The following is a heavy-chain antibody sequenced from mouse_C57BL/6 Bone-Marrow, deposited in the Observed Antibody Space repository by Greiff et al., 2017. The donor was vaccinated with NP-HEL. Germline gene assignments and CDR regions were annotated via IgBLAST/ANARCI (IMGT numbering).Heavy chain of an antibody. CDR2: IDPEDGET. CDR1: GFNIKDYY. Sequence: GRREKGGAELVKPGASVKLSCTASGFNIKDYYMHWVKQRTEQGLEWIGRIDPEDGETKYAPKFQGKATITADTSSNTAYLQLSSLTSEDTAVYYCARCLYYGSVYYFDYWGQGTTLTVSS. D-gene: IGHD1-1*01. CDR3: ARCLYYGSVYYFDY. V-gene: IGHV14-2*01. J-gene: IGHJ2*01.